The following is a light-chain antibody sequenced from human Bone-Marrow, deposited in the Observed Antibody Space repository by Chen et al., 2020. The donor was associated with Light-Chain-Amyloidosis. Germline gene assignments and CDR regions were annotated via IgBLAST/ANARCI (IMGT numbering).Light chain of an antibody. V-gene: IGLV3-27*01. J-gene: IGLJ3*02. CDR3: YSATDNYYV. Sequence: SFELTQPSSVSVSPGQTARITCSGDILAKKYARWFQQRPGQAPMLLIFKDTERPSGIPERFSGSSSGTTVTLTISGAQIDDEGDYYCYSATDNYYVLGGGTKLTVL. CDR2: KDT. CDR1: ILAKKY.